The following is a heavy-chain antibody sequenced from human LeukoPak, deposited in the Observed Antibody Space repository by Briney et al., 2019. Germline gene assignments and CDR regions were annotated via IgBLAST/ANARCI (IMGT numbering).Heavy chain of an antibody. CDR1: GYSISSGYY. V-gene: IGHV4-38-2*02. CDR3: ARDNYYDSSGYPLAFDY. D-gene: IGHD3-22*01. Sequence: SETLSLTCTVSGYSISSGYYWGWIRQPPGKGLEWIGSIYHSGSTYYNPSLKSRVTISVDTSKNQFSLKLSSVTAADTAVYYCARDNYYDSSGYPLAFDYWGQGTLVTVSS. J-gene: IGHJ4*02. CDR2: IYHSGST.